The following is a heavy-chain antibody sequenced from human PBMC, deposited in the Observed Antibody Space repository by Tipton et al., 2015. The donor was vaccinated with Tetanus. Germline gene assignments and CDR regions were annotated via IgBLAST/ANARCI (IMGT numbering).Heavy chain of an antibody. D-gene: IGHD3-16*01. Sequence: TLSLTCTVSRGSISRDIYTWGWIRQPPGRGLQWIGNINYYGTTYYNPSLKSRVTILVDTSKNQFSLKLSSVTAADTAVYYCARQITAADAFDPWGQGTMVTVSS. J-gene: IGHJ3*01. V-gene: IGHV4-39*01. CDR2: INYYGTT. CDR3: ARQITAADAFDP. CDR1: RGSISRDIYT.